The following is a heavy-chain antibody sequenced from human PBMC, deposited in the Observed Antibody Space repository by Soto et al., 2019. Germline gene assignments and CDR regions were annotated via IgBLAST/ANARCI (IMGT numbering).Heavy chain of an antibody. V-gene: IGHV1-8*01. Sequence: ASVKVSCKASGYTFTSYDINWVRQATGQGLEWMGWMNPNSGNTGYAQKFQGRVTMTRNTSISTAYMELSSLRSEDTAVYYCAKDGARGWGPRTSTVGADSQNWYYFDYWGQGTLVTVSS. CDR2: MNPNSGNT. CDR1: GYTFTSYD. CDR3: AKDGARGWGPRTSTVGADSQNWYYFDY. J-gene: IGHJ4*02. D-gene: IGHD1-26*01.